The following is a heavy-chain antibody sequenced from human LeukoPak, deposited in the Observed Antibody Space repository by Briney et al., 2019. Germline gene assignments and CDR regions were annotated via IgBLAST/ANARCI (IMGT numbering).Heavy chain of an antibody. V-gene: IGHV3-23*01. D-gene: IGHD3-10*01. CDR1: GFTFSSYD. J-gene: IGHJ4*02. CDR3: ARDFYSSYWYYFDY. CDR2: ISGSGGTT. Sequence: PGGSLRLSCAASGFTFSSYDMSWVRQAPGKGLEWVSAISGSGGTTNYADAVKGRFTISRDNAKNSLYLQLSSLRAEDTAVYYCARDFYSSYWYYFDYWGQGALVTVSS.